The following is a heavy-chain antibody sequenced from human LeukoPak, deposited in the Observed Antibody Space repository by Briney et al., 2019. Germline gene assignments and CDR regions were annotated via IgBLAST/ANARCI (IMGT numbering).Heavy chain of an antibody. CDR1: GFTFGSYG. J-gene: IGHJ4*02. CDR3: AKGLDFWSGYYPGY. D-gene: IGHD3-3*01. CDR2: ISYDGSNK. Sequence: PGGSLRLSCAASGFTFGSYGMHWVRQAPGKGLEWVAVISYDGSNKYYADSVKGRFTISRDNSKNTLYLQMNSLRAEDTAVYYCAKGLDFWSGYYPGYWGQGTLVTVSS. V-gene: IGHV3-30*18.